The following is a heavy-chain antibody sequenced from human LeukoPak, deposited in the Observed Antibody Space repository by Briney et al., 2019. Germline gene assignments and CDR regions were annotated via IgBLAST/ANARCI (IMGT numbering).Heavy chain of an antibody. J-gene: IGHJ4*02. V-gene: IGHV3-53*01. CDR3: AKDRYSIWYLTIDH. Sequence: GGSLRLSCAASGFTVHSNYMSWVRQAPGKGLEWVAVIDRSGVTHYADSVKGRFTISRDNSKNTLYLQMNSLRAEDTAVYYCAKDRYSIWYLTIDHWGQGTLVTVSS. CDR2: IDRSGVT. CDR1: GFTVHSNY. D-gene: IGHD6-13*01.